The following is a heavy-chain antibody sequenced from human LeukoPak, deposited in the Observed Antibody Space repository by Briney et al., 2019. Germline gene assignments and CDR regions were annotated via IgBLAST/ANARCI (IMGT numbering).Heavy chain of an antibody. V-gene: IGHV3-20*04. D-gene: IGHD2-21*01. CDR1: GFTFDEYG. Sequence: RSGGSLRLSCAASGFTFDEYGMSWVRQAPGKGLEWVSGISLNGGASGYADSVRGRFTISRDNSKNTLYLQMNSLRAEDTAVYYCARIYVVIGFGAGYFDYWGQGTLVTVSS. CDR2: ISLNGGAS. CDR3: ARIYVVIGFGAGYFDY. J-gene: IGHJ4*02.